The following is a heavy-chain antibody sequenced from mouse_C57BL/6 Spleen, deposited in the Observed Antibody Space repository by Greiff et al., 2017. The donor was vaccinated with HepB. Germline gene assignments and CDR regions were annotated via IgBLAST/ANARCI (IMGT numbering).Heavy chain of an antibody. J-gene: IGHJ4*01. D-gene: IGHD2-4*01. V-gene: IGHV5-12*01. Sequence: EVKLVESGGGLVQPGGSLKLSCAASGFTFSDYYMYWVRQTPEKRLEWVAYISNGGGSTYYPDTVKGRFTISRDNAKNTLYLQMSRLKSEDTAMYYCARRGYDYEDYAMDYWGQGTSVTVSS. CDR2: ISNGGGST. CDR1: GFTFSDYY. CDR3: ARRGYDYEDYAMDY.